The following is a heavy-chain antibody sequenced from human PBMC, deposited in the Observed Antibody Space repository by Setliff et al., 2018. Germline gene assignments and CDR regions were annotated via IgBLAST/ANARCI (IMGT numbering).Heavy chain of an antibody. D-gene: IGHD3-3*01. J-gene: IGHJ6*03. Sequence: PSETLSLTCAVSGFSISSGYYWGWIRQPPGKGLEWIGRIYYRGDTYYNASLKSRLTISVDTSKNQFSLKLRSVTAADTAVYYCARMSGFLYMDVWGKGTTVTVSS. CDR3: ARMSGFLYMDV. CDR2: IYYRGDT. V-gene: IGHV4-38-2*01. CDR1: GFSISSGYY.